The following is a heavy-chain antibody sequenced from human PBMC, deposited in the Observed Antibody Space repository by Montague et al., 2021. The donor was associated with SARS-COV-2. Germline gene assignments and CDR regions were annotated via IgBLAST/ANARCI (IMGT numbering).Heavy chain of an antibody. V-gene: IGHV4-59*12. CDR1: SGSLSGYY. Sequence: SETLSLTCTASSGSLSGYYWNWIRQPPGKGLEWIGFTHYSGTTKYNPSLKSRLNMSLDTSKNQFSLTLNSVTAADTAIYYCARGTAYDHVYYWGQGAPVTGAS. CDR2: THYSGTT. CDR3: ARGTAYDHVYY. J-gene: IGHJ4*02. D-gene: IGHD2-8*02.